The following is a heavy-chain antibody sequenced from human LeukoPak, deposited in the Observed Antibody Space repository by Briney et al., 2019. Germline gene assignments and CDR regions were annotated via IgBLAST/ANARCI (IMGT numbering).Heavy chain of an antibody. J-gene: IGHJ5*02. Sequence: SETLSLTCTVSGGSISSYYWSWIRQPPGKGLEWIGYIYYSGSTNYNPSLKSRVTISVDTSKNQFSLKLSSVTAADTAVYYCARAHIVVVPAAMRWFDPWGQGTLVTVSS. CDR1: GGSISSYY. D-gene: IGHD2-2*01. CDR2: IYYSGST. V-gene: IGHV4-59*01. CDR3: ARAHIVVVPAAMRWFDP.